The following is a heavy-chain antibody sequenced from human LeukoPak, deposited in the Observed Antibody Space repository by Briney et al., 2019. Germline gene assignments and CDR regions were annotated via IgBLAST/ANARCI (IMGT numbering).Heavy chain of an antibody. D-gene: IGHD4-17*01. J-gene: IGHJ4*02. CDR3: ARRVTVTNFDY. Sequence: SETLSLTCTVSGGSISSSSYYWNWIRQPAGKGLEWMGLICSSGSTNYNPSLKSRVTISVDTSKSQFSLKLSSVTAADTAVYFCARRVTVTNFDYWGQGTLVTVSS. CDR2: ICSSGST. CDR1: GGSISSSSYY. V-gene: IGHV4-61*02.